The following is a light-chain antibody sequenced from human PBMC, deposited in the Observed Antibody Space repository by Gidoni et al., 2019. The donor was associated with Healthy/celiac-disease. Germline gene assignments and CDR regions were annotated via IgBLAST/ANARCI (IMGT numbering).Light chain of an antibody. CDR3: STWDYSLSAVV. V-gene: IGLV1-44*01. J-gene: IGLJ2*01. Sequence: QSALTQEAPVSGTVGQKVTLSCTGNSNNIGSYAVGWYQQISHGAPKTVMFGNSPPSGIPDRFSGSKSVTTASLTISGLQPEDEADYYCSTWDYSLSAVVFGGGTKLTVL. CDR1: SNNIGSYA. CDR2: GNS.